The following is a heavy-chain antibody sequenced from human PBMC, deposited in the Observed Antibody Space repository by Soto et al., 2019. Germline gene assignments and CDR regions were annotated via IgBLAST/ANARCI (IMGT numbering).Heavy chain of an antibody. Sequence: SETLSLTCAVSGGSISSGGYSWSWLRQPPGKGLEWIGYIYHSGSTYYNPSLKSRVTITVDRSKNQFSLKLSSVTAADTAVYYCAREGYGDYYFDYWGQGTLVTVSS. D-gene: IGHD4-17*01. CDR1: GGSISSGGYS. CDR2: IYHSGST. J-gene: IGHJ4*02. V-gene: IGHV4-30-2*01. CDR3: AREGYGDYYFDY.